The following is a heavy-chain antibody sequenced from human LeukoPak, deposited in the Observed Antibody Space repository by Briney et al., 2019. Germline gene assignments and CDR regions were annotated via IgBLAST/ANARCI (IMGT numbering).Heavy chain of an antibody. CDR2: IYYSGST. V-gene: IGHV4-39*01. CDR1: GGSISSSSYY. CDR3: ARHDVTIFGVVSATHFDY. J-gene: IGHJ4*02. D-gene: IGHD3-3*01. Sequence: SETLSLTCTVSGGSISSSSYYWGWIRQPPGKGLEWIGSIYYSGSTYYNPSLKSRVTISVDTSKNQFSLKLNSVTAADTAVYYCARHDVTIFGVVSATHFDYWGQGTLVAVSS.